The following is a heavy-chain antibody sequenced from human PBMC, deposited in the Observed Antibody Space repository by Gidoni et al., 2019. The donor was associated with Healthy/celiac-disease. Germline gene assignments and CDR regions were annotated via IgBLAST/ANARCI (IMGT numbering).Heavy chain of an antibody. D-gene: IGHD3-22*01. Sequence: EVQLLESGGGLVQPGGSLRLSCAASDFTFSSYPMSWVRQAPGEGLEWVAAISGSGGSTYYADSVKGRFTISRDNNKNTLYLQMNSLRAEDTAVYYCAKNYYDSSGYYLGGFDYWGQGTLVTVSS. J-gene: IGHJ4*02. CDR2: ISGSGGST. CDR1: DFTFSSYP. V-gene: IGHV3-23*01. CDR3: AKNYYDSSGYYLGGFDY.